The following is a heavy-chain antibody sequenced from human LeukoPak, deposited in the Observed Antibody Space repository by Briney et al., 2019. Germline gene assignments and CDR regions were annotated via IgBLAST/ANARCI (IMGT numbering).Heavy chain of an antibody. Sequence: GGSLRLSCAASGFTFSRNAMTWVRQAPGKGLEWVSSITGSGTTTYYADSVKGRFTISRDNSNNTPSLQMNSLRAEDTAVYYCANIATVTPGHWGQGTLVIVSS. CDR1: GFTFSRNA. V-gene: IGHV3-23*01. CDR3: ANIATVTPGH. J-gene: IGHJ4*02. D-gene: IGHD4-17*01. CDR2: ITGSGTTT.